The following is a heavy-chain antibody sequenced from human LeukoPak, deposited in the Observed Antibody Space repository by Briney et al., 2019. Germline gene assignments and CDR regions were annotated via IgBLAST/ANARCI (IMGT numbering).Heavy chain of an antibody. D-gene: IGHD3-10*01. Sequence: GGSLRLSCAASGFTVSSNYMSWVRQAPGKGLEWVSVIYSGGSTYYADSVKGRFTISRDNAKNSLYLQMNSLRAEDTALYYCAKGFGDAESSFDYWGQGTLVTVSS. CDR3: AKGFGDAESSFDY. CDR2: IYSGGST. CDR1: GFTVSSNY. J-gene: IGHJ4*02. V-gene: IGHV3-53*05.